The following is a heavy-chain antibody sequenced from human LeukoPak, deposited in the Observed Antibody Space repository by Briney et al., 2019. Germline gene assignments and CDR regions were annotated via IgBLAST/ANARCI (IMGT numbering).Heavy chain of an antibody. V-gene: IGHV4-4*07. CDR1: GASISSYSC. CDR3: ARHSAGTTKDY. J-gene: IGHJ4*02. CDR2: VFTSGRT. Sequence: SETLSLTCAVSGASISSYSCWSWIRQPAGKGLEWIGRVFTSGRTDYNPSLKSRVTMSLDTSKNQFSLNLSSVTAADTAVYYCARHSAGTTKDYWGQGTLVTVSS. D-gene: IGHD1-1*01.